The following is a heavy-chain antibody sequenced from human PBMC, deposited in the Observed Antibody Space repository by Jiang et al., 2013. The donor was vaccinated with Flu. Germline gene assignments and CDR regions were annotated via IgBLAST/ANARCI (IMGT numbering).Heavy chain of an antibody. CDR2: IYSSGTT. D-gene: IGHD1/OR15-1a*01. J-gene: IGHJ4*02. Sequence: SLTCTVSGGSISNYYWTWIRQPPGKGLEWIGYIYSSGTTNYNPSLKSRVTISVDTSRNQFSLKLTSVTAADTAVYYCARDPQTTWGQGILVTVSS. V-gene: IGHV4-59*01. CDR3: ARDPQTT. CDR1: GGSISNYY.